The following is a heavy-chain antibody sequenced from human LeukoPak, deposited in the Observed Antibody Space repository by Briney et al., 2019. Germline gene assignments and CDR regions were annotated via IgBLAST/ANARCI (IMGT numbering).Heavy chain of an antibody. CDR3: ARHGAYYYYGMDV. Sequence: SETLSLTCTVSGGSISSYYWSWIRQPPGKGLEWIGYIYYSGSTNYNPSLKGRVTISVDTSKNQFSLKLSSVTAADTAVYYCARHGAYYYYGMDVWGQGTTVTVSS. V-gene: IGHV4-59*08. CDR1: GGSISSYY. CDR2: IYYSGST. J-gene: IGHJ6*02.